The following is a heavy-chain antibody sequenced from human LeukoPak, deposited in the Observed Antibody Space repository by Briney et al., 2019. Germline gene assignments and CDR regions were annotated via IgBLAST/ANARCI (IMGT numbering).Heavy chain of an antibody. CDR3: ARGLRWSEY. J-gene: IGHJ4*02. V-gene: IGHV3-11*01. CDR2: ISSSGNTI. D-gene: IGHD4-23*01. Sequence: GGSLRLSCAASGFTFSDSYMSWIRQAPGKGLEWVSSISSSGNTIYHADSVKGRFTISRDNAKNSLCLQMNSLRAEDTAVYYCARGLRWSEYWGQGTLVTVSS. CDR1: GFTFSDSY.